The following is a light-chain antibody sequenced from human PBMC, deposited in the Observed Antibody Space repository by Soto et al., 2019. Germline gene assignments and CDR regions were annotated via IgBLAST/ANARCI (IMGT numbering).Light chain of an antibody. Sequence: DIQMTQSPSSLSASVGDRVTITCRASQSISSHLNWYQQKPGKAPNLLINGASSLQSGVPSRFSGSGSGTDFTLIISSMQPADFATYYCQQSYSTPFTFGPGTKVDTK. CDR3: QQSYSTPFT. J-gene: IGKJ3*01. V-gene: IGKV1-39*01. CDR1: QSISSH. CDR2: GAS.